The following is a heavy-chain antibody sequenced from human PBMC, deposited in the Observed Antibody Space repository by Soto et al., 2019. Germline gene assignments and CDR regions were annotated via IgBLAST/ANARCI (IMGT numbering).Heavy chain of an antibody. J-gene: IGHJ4*02. D-gene: IGHD2-2*01. CDR1: GFTVSSNY. V-gene: IGHV3-53*01. CDR3: ARDSRNRNFFDF. CDR2: LYSGGST. Sequence: PGGSLRLSCAASGFTVSSNYMTWVRQAPGKGLEWVSVLYSGGSTYYADSVKGRFTISRDSSKNTLYLQMNSLRAGDTALYYCARDSRNRNFFDFWGQGTLVTVSS.